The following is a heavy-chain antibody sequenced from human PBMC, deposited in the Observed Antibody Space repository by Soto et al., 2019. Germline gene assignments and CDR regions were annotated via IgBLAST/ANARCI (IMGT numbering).Heavy chain of an antibody. D-gene: IGHD1-1*01. V-gene: IGHV3-66*01. CDR2: IYSGGST. CDR3: ARDLKGTGFDY. CDR1: GFTVSSNY. Sequence: EVQLVESGGGLVQPGGSLRLSCAASGFTVSSNYMSWVRQAPGKGLEWVSVIYSGGSTYYADSVKGRFTISRDNSKNPLYLQMNSLRAADTAVYYCARDLKGTGFDYWGQGTLVTVSS. J-gene: IGHJ4*02.